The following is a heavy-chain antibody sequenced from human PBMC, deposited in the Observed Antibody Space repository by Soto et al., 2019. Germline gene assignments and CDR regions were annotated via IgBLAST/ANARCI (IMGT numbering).Heavy chain of an antibody. CDR1: GYTFTGYY. V-gene: IGHV1-2*02. CDR2: INPNSGGT. D-gene: IGHD1-26*01. Sequence: ASVKVSCKASGYTFTGYYMHWVRQAPGQGLEWMGWINPNSGGTKYAQKFQGRVTISRDNAKNSLFLQMNSLRPEDTAVYYCAKDLGSYLSPAFDYWGLGTLVTVSS. CDR3: AKDLGSYLSPAFDY. J-gene: IGHJ4*02.